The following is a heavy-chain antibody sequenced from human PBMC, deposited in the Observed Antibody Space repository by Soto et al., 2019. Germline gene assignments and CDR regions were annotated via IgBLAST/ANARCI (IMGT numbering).Heavy chain of an antibody. V-gene: IGHV4-59*01. CDR1: GGSSRSYY. CDR2: SYYSGIT. Sequence: QVQLQESGPGLVKPSETLSLTCTVSGGSSRSYYWSWILQPPGKGLEWIGYSYYSGITNYNPSSKRRVTISVDTSKTQFSLKMSSVTAADTAVYYSARRYGYGFEIWGQGTMVTVSS. CDR3: ARRYGYGFEI. D-gene: IGHD4-17*01. J-gene: IGHJ3*02.